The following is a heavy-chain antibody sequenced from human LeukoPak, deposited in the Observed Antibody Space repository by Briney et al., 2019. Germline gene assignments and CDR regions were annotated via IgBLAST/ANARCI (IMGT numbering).Heavy chain of an antibody. CDR1: GYSISSGYY. D-gene: IGHD1-26*01. CDR3: TREVRSAWASFDP. Sequence: KTSETLSLTCTVSGYSISSGYYWGWIRQPPGKGLEWIGSIHYSARIYYNPSLKSRLTISPDTSKNQFSLKLTSVTAADTAVYYCTREVRSAWASFDPWGQGTLVTVSS. J-gene: IGHJ5*02. V-gene: IGHV4-38-2*02. CDR2: IHYSARI.